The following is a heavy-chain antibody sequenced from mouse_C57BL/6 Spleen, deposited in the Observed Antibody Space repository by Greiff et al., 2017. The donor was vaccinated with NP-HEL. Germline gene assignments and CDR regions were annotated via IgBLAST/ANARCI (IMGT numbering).Heavy chain of an antibody. CDR2: IRNKANGYTT. V-gene: IGHV7-3*01. CDR3: ARSTRYFDV. J-gene: IGHJ1*03. Sequence: DVMLVESGGGLVQPGGSLSLSCAASGFTFTDYYMSWVRQPPGKALEWLGFIRNKANGYTTEYSASVKGRFTISSDNSQSILYLQMNALRAEDSATYYCARSTRYFDVWGTGTTVTVSS. CDR1: GFTFTDYY.